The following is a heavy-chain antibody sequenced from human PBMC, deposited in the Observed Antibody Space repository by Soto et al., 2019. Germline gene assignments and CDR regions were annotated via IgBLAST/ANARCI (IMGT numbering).Heavy chain of an antibody. CDR3: ARKIAYYYDSSGYFPDY. D-gene: IGHD3-22*01. V-gene: IGHV3-30-3*01. J-gene: IGHJ4*02. CDR1: GFTFSSYA. Sequence: GGSLRLSCAASGFTFSSYAMHWVHQAPGKGLEWVAVISYDGSNKYYADSVKGRFTISRDNSKNTLYLQMNSLRAEDTAVYYCARKIAYYYDSSGYFPDYWGQGTLVTVSS. CDR2: ISYDGSNK.